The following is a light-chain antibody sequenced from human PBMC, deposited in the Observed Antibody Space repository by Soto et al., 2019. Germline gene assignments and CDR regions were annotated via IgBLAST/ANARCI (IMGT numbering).Light chain of an antibody. V-gene: IGLV2-14*03. J-gene: IGLJ1*01. Sequence: QSVLTQPASVSGSPGQSITISCTGTSSDVGAYNYVSWYQQHPGKAPKLMIYDVTNRPSGVSNRCSGSKSGYTASLTISGLQSEDEADYYCSSYTTSSTYVFVTGTKLTVL. CDR3: SSYTTSSTYV. CDR2: DVT. CDR1: SSDVGAYNY.